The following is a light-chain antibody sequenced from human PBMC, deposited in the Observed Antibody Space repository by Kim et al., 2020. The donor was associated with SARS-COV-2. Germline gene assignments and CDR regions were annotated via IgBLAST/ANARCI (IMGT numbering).Light chain of an antibody. V-gene: IGKV1-27*01. Sequence: ADIGDSVSSTWRAGQGSSDCLAWYPQKAGRLPKDRIYGASTLQSGVPARFSGSGSGTDFTLTISSLQPEDVAAYYCQRYNRAPLTFGGGTKVDIK. CDR2: GAS. J-gene: IGKJ4*01. CDR1: QGSSDC. CDR3: QRYNRAPLT.